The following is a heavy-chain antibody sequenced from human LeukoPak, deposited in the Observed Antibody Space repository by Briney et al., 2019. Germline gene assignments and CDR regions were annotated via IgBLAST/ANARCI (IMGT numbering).Heavy chain of an antibody. V-gene: IGHV5-51*01. D-gene: IGHD3-10*01. CDR2: IYPGDSDT. Sequence: GESLKISCKGSGYSFTSYWIGWVRQMPGKGLEWMGIIYPGDSDTRYSPSFQGQVTISADKSISTAYLQWSSLKASDTAMYHCARHGHYYGSGSYPYNWFDPWGQGTLVTVSS. CDR3: ARHGHYYGSGSYPYNWFDP. J-gene: IGHJ5*02. CDR1: GYSFTSYW.